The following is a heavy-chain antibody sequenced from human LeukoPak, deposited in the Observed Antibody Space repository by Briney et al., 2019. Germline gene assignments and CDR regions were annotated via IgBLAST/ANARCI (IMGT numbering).Heavy chain of an antibody. D-gene: IGHD3-22*01. V-gene: IGHV4-38-2*02. CDR1: GDSITRGYY. CDR2: IYHSGNT. J-gene: IGHJ4*02. CDR3: ARVPLDDSGAYLDLDY. Sequence: KASETLSLTCTVSGDSITRGYYWGWIRQSPGKGLEWIGSIYHSGNTYYNPSLKSRVSISVDTSKNQFSLNLRSVTAADTAVYYCARVPLDDSGAYLDLDYWGQGTLVTVSS.